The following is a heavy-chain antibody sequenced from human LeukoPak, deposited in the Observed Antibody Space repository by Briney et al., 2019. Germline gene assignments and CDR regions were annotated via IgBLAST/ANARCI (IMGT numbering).Heavy chain of an antibody. D-gene: IGHD3-16*01. CDR3: AKGSIHVLLA. Sequence: GGSLRLSCAASGFTFSSYWMHWVRQAPGKGLVWVSRINSDGSSTSYADSVKGRFTISRDNSKNTLYLQMNSLRTEDTALYYCAKGSIHVLLAWGQGTLVTVSS. V-gene: IGHV3-74*01. J-gene: IGHJ5*02. CDR2: INSDGSST. CDR1: GFTFSSYW.